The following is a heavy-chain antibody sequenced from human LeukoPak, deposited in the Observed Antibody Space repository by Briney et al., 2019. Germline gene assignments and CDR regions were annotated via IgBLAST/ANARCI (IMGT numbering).Heavy chain of an antibody. CDR3: AKRWGYYDSRADDY. D-gene: IGHD3-22*01. CDR1: GFTFSSYG. CDR2: ISGSGGST. J-gene: IGHJ4*02. Sequence: GGTLRLSCAASGFTFSSYGMSWVRQAPGKGLEWVSAISGSGGSTYYADSVKGRFTISRDNSKNTLYLQMNSLRAEDTAVYYCAKRWGYYDSRADDYWGQGTLVTVSS. V-gene: IGHV3-23*01.